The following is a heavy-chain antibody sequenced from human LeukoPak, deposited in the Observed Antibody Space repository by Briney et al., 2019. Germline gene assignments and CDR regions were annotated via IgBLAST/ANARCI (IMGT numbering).Heavy chain of an antibody. V-gene: IGHV3-64*01. J-gene: IGHJ4*02. Sequence: GGSLRLSCAASGFTFSNYPMHWVRQVPGKGLEYVSAISSNGIRTYYANSVKGRFTISRDNSKNTLYLQMGSLRAEDMAVYYCASGRQLENFDYWGQGTLVTVSS. CDR3: ASGRQLENFDY. D-gene: IGHD6-6*01. CDR2: ISSNGIRT. CDR1: GFTFSNYP.